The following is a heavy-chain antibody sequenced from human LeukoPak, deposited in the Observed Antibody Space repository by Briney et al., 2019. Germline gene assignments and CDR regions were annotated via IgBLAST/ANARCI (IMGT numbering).Heavy chain of an antibody. V-gene: IGHV4-59*01. CDR2: IYYSGTT. CDR3: AREGDGSGYDPPWAFDI. CDR1: GGSISSYY. J-gene: IGHJ3*02. D-gene: IGHD3-22*01. Sequence: KPSETLSLTCTVSGGSISSYYWSWIRQPPGGGLEWIGYIYYSGTTNYNPSLKSRATISVDTSKNQFSLNRSSVTAADTAVYYCAREGDGSGYDPPWAFDIWGQGTMVTVSS.